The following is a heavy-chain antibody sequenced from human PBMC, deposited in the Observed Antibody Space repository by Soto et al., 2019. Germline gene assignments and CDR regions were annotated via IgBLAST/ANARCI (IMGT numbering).Heavy chain of an antibody. CDR1: GGSISSYY. CDR2: IYYSGST. CDR3: ARDKITGLFDY. Sequence: PSETLSLTCTVSGGSISSYYWSWIRQPPGKGLEWIAYIYYSGSTNYNPSLKSRVTISVDTSKNQFSLKLTSVTAADTAVNYCARDKITGLFDYWGQGTLVTVSS. V-gene: IGHV4-59*12. J-gene: IGHJ4*02. D-gene: IGHD2-8*02.